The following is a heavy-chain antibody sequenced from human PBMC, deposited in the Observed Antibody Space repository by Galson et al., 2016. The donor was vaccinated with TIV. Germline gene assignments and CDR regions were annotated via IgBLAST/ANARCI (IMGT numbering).Heavy chain of an antibody. D-gene: IGHD3-16*02. CDR3: AHSLLSRIMVTFGGVIVRLGYFDS. Sequence: PALVKPTQTLTLTCTFSGFSVNTSGVGVGWIRQPPGKALEWLGLIYWDDDKRYSPSLKSRLTITKDTSKNRVVLTMTNMDPVDTATYFCAHSLLSRIMVTFGGVIVRLGYFDSWGQGTLVTVSS. CDR1: GFSVNTSGVG. J-gene: IGHJ4*02. CDR2: IYWDDDK. V-gene: IGHV2-5*02.